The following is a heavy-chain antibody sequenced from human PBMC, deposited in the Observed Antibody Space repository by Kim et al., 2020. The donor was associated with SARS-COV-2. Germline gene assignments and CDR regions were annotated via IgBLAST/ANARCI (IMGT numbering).Heavy chain of an antibody. CDR1: GFTFDDYA. D-gene: IGHD6-19*01. V-gene: IGHV3-9*01. J-gene: IGHJ5*02. CDR3: AKEIRAVVTRVGWFDP. CDR2: ISWNSGSI. Sequence: GGSLRLSCAASGFTFDDYAMHWVRQAPGKGLEWVPGISWNSGSIGYADSVKGRFTISRDNAKNSLYLQMNSLRAEDTALYYCAKEIRAVVTRVGWFDPWGQGTLVTVSS.